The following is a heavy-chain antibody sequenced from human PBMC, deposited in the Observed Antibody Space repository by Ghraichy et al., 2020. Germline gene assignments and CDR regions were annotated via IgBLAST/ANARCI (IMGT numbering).Heavy chain of an antibody. CDR3: ARDGGRGYYGSGTYYYYGMDV. CDR2: ISAYNGNT. D-gene: IGHD3-10*01. V-gene: IGHV1-18*01. Sequence: ASVKVSCKASGYTFTSYGISWVRQAPGQGLEWMGWISAYNGNTNYAQKLQGRVTMTTDTSTSTAYMELRSLRSDDTAVYYCARDGGRGYYGSGTYYYYGMDVWGQGTTVTVSS. J-gene: IGHJ6*02. CDR1: GYTFTSYG.